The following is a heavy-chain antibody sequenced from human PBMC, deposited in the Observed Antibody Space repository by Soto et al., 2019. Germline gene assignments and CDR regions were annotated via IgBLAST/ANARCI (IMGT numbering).Heavy chain of an antibody. CDR3: AREGFDYGDIRALDY. CDR2: ISSSGSTI. Sequence: PGGSLRLSCAASGFTFSSYEMNWVRQAPGKGLEWVSYISSSGSTIYYADSVKGRFTISRDNAKNSLYLQMNSLRAEDTAVYYCAREGFDYGDIRALDYWGQGTLVTVSS. V-gene: IGHV3-48*03. CDR1: GFTFSSYE. D-gene: IGHD4-17*01. J-gene: IGHJ4*02.